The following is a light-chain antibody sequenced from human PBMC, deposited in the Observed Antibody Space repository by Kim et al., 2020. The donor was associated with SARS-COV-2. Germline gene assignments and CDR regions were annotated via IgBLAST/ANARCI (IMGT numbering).Light chain of an antibody. V-gene: IGKV3-20*01. CDR2: VAS. Sequence: SPGERATLSCRASQSVSSRYIAWYQKKPGQSLRLPIYVASSRATGIPDRFSGSGAGTDFSLTISRLGPENFAVYNCQQCVRAFLTFCGGTTVEIK. J-gene: IGKJ4*01. CDR1: QSVSSRY. CDR3: QQCVRAFLT.